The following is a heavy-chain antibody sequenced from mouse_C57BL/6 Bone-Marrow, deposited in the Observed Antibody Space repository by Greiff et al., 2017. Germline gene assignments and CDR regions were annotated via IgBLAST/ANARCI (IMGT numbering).Heavy chain of an antibody. Sequence: QVQLQQSGAELAKPGASVKMSCKASGYTFTSYWMHWVKQRPGQGLEWIGYINPSTGYTEYNQKFKDKATLTADKSSSTAYMQLSSLTSEDSAVYSCASYYGNSYAIDYWGQGTSVTVSS. D-gene: IGHD1-1*01. CDR2: INPSTGYT. CDR1: GYTFTSYW. CDR3: ASYYGNSYAIDY. V-gene: IGHV1-7*01. J-gene: IGHJ4*01.